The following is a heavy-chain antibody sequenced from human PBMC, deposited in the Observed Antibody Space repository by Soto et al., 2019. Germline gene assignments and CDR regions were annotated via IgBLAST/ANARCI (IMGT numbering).Heavy chain of an antibody. D-gene: IGHD6-19*01. Sequence: SQTLSLTCDISGFSISTDSAAWNWIRQSPSRGLEWLGRTYYRSGWSREYAVSVRGRITNNPDTSKNQFSLQLNSVTPEDTAVYYCARAYSSGWFSYFDFWGQGTLVTVSS. V-gene: IGHV6-1*01. CDR2: TYYRSGWSR. CDR1: GFSISTDSAA. CDR3: ARAYSSGWFSYFDF. J-gene: IGHJ4*02.